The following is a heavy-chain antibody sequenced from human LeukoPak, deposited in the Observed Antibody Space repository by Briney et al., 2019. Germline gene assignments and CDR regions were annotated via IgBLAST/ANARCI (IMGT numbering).Heavy chain of an antibody. J-gene: IGHJ6*03. CDR3: ARLTSSSYYGSEYYYYYYMDV. D-gene: IGHD3-10*01. CDR1: GGSISSSSYY. V-gene: IGHV4-39*01. CDR2: IYYSGST. Sequence: PSETLSLTCTVSGGSISSSSYYWGWIRQPPGKGLEWIGSIYYSGSTYYNPSLKSRVTISVDTSKNQFSLKLSSVTAADTAVYYCARLTSSSYYGSEYYYYYYMDVWGKGTTVTVSS.